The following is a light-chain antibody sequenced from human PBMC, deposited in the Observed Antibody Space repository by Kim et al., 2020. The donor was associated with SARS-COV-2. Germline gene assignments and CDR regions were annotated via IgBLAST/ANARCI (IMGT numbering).Light chain of an antibody. CDR1: SGTSGYA. J-gene: IGLJ2*01. CDR2: LNSDGSH. CDR3: QTWGTGIHVV. V-gene: IGLV4-69*01. Sequence: LKRTCPPSSGTSGYAIAWHQQQPGKRPRYLMKLNSDGSHSKGDGIPDRFSGSSSGAERYLTISSLQSEDEADYYCQTWGTGIHVVFGGGTQLTVL.